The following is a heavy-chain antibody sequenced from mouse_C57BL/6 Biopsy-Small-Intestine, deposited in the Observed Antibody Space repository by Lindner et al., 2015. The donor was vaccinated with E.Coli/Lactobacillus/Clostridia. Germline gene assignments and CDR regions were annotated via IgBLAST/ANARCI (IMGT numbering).Heavy chain of an antibody. CDR3: ARSFYDGYYRPAFDV. J-gene: IGHJ1*01. CDR1: DYSFTDYF. CDR2: INPYNGET. Sequence: VQLQESGPELVKPGASVKISCKASDYSFTDYFMNWVKQSHGKSLEWIGRINPYNGETFYNQKFKGKATLTVDKSSSTAHMELRSLTSEDSAVYYCARSFYDGYYRPAFDVWGAGTTVTVSS. D-gene: IGHD2-3*01. V-gene: IGHV1-20*01.